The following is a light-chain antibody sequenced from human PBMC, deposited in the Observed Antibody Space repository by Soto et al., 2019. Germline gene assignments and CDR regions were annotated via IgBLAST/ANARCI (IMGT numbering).Light chain of an antibody. Sequence: QSVLTQPRSVSGSPGQSVTISCTGTSSDAGGYNYVSWYQQHPGKAPKLMIYDVSKRPSGVPDRFSGSKSGNTASLTISGLQAEDEAAYYCCSYAGSYTYVFGTGTKVTVL. CDR1: SSDAGGYNY. CDR3: CSYAGSYTYV. CDR2: DVS. V-gene: IGLV2-11*01. J-gene: IGLJ1*01.